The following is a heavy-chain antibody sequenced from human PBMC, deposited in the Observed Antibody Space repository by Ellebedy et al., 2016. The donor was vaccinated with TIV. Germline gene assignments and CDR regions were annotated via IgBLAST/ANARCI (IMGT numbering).Heavy chain of an antibody. Sequence: GESLKISCAASGFTFNSYAMSWVRQTPGKGLEWVSSIGGNDDKAFYAESVRGRFIISRDKTKKTLFLDMNRLRAEDTAFYYCAKERRYTTNWYDPEHFQHWGQGTLVTVSS. CDR1: GFTFNSYA. J-gene: IGHJ1*01. CDR3: AKERRYTTNWYDPEHFQH. V-gene: IGHV3-23*01. D-gene: IGHD6-13*01. CDR2: IGGNDDKA.